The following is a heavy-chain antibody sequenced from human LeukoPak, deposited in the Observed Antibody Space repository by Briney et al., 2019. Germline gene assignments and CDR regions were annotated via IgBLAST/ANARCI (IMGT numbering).Heavy chain of an antibody. CDR2: ISYDGSNK. CDR1: GFTFSSYG. D-gene: IGHD4-17*01. Sequence: PGRSLRLSCAASGFTFSSYGMHWVRQAPGKGPEWVAVISYDGSNKYYADSVKGRFTISRDNSKNTLYLQMNSLRAEDTAVYYCAKDPRMTTVTKGDYWGQATLVTVPS. CDR3: AKDPRMTTVTKGDY. J-gene: IGHJ4*02. V-gene: IGHV3-30*18.